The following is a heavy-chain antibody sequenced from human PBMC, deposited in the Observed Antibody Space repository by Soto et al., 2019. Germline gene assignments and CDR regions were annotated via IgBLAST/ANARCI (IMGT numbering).Heavy chain of an antibody. Sequence: GGSLRLSCAASGFTFSNAWMSWVRQAPGKGLEWVGRIKSKTDGGTTDYAAPVKGRFTISRDDSKNTLYLQMNSLKTEDTAVYYCTTDLISRTFSIAARPSSSPFWGQGTLVTVSS. CDR1: GFTFSNAW. CDR3: TTDLISRTFSIAARPSSSPF. D-gene: IGHD6-6*01. J-gene: IGHJ4*02. V-gene: IGHV3-15*01. CDR2: IKSKTDGGTT.